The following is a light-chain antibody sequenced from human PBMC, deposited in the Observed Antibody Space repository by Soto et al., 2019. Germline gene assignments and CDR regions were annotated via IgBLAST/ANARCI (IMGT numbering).Light chain of an antibody. CDR2: AAS. Sequence: QLTLSPCSLSASAGDRVTITCRASQSISSYLNWYQQKPGKAPKLLIYAASSLESGIPSRFSGSASGTDFTLTISSLEAEDFAPYYCQQSNNSPVTFGRGTKVDIK. CDR1: QSISSY. CDR3: QQSNNSPVT. J-gene: IGKJ3*01. V-gene: IGKV1-39*01.